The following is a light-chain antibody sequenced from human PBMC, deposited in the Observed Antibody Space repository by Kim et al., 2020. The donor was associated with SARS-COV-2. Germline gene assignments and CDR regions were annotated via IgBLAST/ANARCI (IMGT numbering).Light chain of an antibody. J-gene: IGLJ2*01. CDR2: GKN. CDR1: SLRSYY. V-gene: IGLV3-19*01. CDR3: NSRDTSGNNVI. Sequence: SSELTQDPAVSVALGQTVRITCQGDSLRSYYAGWYQQKPGQAPVLVIYGKNNRPSWIPDRFSGSSSGNTASLTITGAQAEDEADYYCNSRDTSGNNVIFGGGTKLTVL.